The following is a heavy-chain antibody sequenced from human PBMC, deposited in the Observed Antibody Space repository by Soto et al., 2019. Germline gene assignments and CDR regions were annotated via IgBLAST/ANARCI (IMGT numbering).Heavy chain of an antibody. D-gene: IGHD6-13*01. CDR3: ARVVIAAAGNLGFDP. CDR1: GGSIRSSNR. V-gene: IGHV4-4*02. Sequence: PSETLSLTCPLCGGSIRSSNRGSWVRQPPGIGLERNGDICHIRSTNSHPSPKRVITICVAKAKNQFSLKLSSVTAADTALYDCARVVIAAAGNLGFDPWGQGTLVTGS. CDR2: ICHIRST. J-gene: IGHJ5*02.